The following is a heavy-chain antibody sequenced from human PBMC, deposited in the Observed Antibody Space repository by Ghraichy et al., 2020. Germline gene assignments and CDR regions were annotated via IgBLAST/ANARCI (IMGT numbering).Heavy chain of an antibody. D-gene: IGHD3-3*01. CDR1: GFTFGGYA. V-gene: IGHV3-21*01. CDR3: ARKSHSSGGLTYYDFWGGYGGWPYYFDY. CDR2: ISSSSGNI. J-gene: IGHJ4*02. Sequence: GGSLRLSCAASGFTFGGYAMNWVRQAPGKGLEWVSSISSSSGNISYADSVKGRFTISRDNAKNSLYLQMNSLRAEDTAVYYCARKSHSSGGLTYYDFWGGYGGWPYYFDYWGQGTLVTVSS.